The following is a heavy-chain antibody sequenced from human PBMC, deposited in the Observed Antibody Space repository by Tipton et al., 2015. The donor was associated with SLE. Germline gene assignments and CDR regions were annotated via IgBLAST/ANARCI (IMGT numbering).Heavy chain of an antibody. J-gene: IGHJ5*02. Sequence: TLSLTCAVYGGSFSGYYWSWIRQPPGKGLEWIGEINHSGSTNYNPSLKSRVTISVDTSKNQFSLKLSSVTAADTAVYYCARELRIVVAKDWFDPWGQGTLVTVSS. V-gene: IGHV4-34*01. CDR1: GGSFSGYY. CDR2: INHSGST. D-gene: IGHD1-26*01. CDR3: ARELRIVVAKDWFDP.